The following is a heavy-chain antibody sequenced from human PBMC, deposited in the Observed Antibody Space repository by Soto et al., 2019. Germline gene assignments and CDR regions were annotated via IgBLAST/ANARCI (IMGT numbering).Heavy chain of an antibody. D-gene: IGHD6-19*01. J-gene: IGHJ4*02. V-gene: IGHV3-9*01. CDR1: GFTFEDYA. CDR2: ISWESGRV. Sequence: GGSLRLSCSASGFTFEDYAMHWVRQAPGKGLEWVAGISWESGRVGYADSVKGRFTISRDNAKNSLYLQMNRLISEDTALYFCAKDSVFSSGWDFDFWGQGTLVTVSS. CDR3: AKDSVFSSGWDFDF.